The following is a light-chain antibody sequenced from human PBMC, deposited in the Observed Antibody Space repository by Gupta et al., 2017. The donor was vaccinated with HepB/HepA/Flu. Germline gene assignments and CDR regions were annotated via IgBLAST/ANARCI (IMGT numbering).Light chain of an antibody. Sequence: DIQLTQFPSTLSASIGDRVTITCRASASFSRWFAWYQQKTGRAPKLLVNQASSLQSGVSSRFSSSGWGKKFTITISSQQEDDVVTYYYHHDHSYPWTFGQGTKLEVK. V-gene: IGKV1-5*03. CDR1: ASFSRW. J-gene: IGKJ1*01. CDR3: HHDHSYPWT. CDR2: QAS.